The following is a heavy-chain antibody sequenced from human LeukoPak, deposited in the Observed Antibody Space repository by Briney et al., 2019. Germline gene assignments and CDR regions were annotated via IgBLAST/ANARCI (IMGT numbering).Heavy chain of an antibody. CDR2: INPNSGGT. CDR1: GYTFTGYY. D-gene: IGHD2-2*01. V-gene: IGHV1-2*02. CDR3: ARDRRYCSSTSCYPNWFDP. Sequence: ASVKVSCKASGYTFTGYYMHWVRQAPGQGLECMGWINPNSGGTNYAQKFQGRVTMTRDTSISTAYMELSRLRSDDTAVYYCARDRRYCSSTSCYPNWFDPWGQGTLVTVSS. J-gene: IGHJ5*02.